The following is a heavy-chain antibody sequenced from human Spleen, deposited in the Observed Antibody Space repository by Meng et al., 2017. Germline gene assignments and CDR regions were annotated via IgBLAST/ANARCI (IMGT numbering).Heavy chain of an antibody. J-gene: IGHJ3*02. CDR2: INLSGSTR. Sequence: GGSLRLSCAASAFTFSDYYMSWIRQAPGKGLEWVSYINLSGSTRYYADFVRGRFTVSRDNTRNSLYLQMNSLTSEDTSVYFCARGGRGSDDAFDIWGQGTMVTVSS. CDR1: AFTFSDYY. CDR3: ARGGRGSDDAFDI. V-gene: IGHV3-11*04. D-gene: IGHD5-12*01.